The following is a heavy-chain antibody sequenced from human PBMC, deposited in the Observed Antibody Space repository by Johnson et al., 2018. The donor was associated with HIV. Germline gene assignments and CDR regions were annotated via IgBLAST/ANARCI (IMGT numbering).Heavy chain of an antibody. CDR3: ARDDAFDI. V-gene: IGHV3-30*14. Sequence: VQLVESGGGVVQPGRSLRLSCAASGFSFSNYAMHWVRQAPGKGLEWVAVISYDGSNKYYADSVKGRFTISRDNSKNTLYLQMNSLRAEDTAVYYCARDDAFDIWGQGTMVTVSS. CDR2: ISYDGSNK. CDR1: GFSFSNYA. J-gene: IGHJ3*02.